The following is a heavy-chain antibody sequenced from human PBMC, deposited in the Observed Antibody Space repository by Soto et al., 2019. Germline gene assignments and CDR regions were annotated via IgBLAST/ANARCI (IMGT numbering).Heavy chain of an antibody. J-gene: IGHJ6*02. CDR1: GFSLSTSGMR. CDR3: ARIPGVGDSYGMDV. V-gene: IGHV2-70*04. CDR2: IDWDDDK. D-gene: IGHD3-10*01. Sequence: GSGPTLVNPTQTLTLTCTFSGFSLSTSGMRVSWIRQPPGKALEWLARIDWDDDKFYSTSLKTRLTISKDTSKNQVVLTMTNMDPVDTATYYCARIPGVGDSYGMDVWGQGTTVTVSS.